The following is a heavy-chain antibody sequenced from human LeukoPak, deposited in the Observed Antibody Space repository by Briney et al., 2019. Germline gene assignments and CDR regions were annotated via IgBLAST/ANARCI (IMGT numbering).Heavy chain of an antibody. Sequence: GGSLRLSCAASGFTFGSYAMTWVRQAPGKGLDWVSTMSGSRGTTYYADSVKGRFTISRDSSKNTVFLQMNSLRAEDTAVYYCARGDFDYWGQGTLVTVSS. CDR3: ARGDFDY. CDR2: MSGSRGTT. CDR1: GFTFGSYA. J-gene: IGHJ4*02. V-gene: IGHV3-23*01.